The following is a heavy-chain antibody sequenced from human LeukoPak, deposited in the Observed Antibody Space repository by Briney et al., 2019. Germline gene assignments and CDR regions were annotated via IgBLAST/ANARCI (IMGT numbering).Heavy chain of an antibody. V-gene: IGHV3-21*04. Sequence: PGGSLRLSCAASGFTFSSYSMNWVRQAPGKGLEWVSSISSSSSYIYYADSVKGRFTISRDNAKNSLYLQMNSLRAEDTALYYCARVKGSGYRNSIDYWGQGTLVTASS. J-gene: IGHJ4*02. CDR3: ARVKGSGYRNSIDY. CDR2: ISSSSSYI. D-gene: IGHD3-3*01. CDR1: GFTFSSYS.